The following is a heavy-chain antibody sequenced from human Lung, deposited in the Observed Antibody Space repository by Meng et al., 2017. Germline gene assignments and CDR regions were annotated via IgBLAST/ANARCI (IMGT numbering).Heavy chain of an antibody. CDR1: GYTFTNYA. CDR2: INAGSENT. V-gene: IGHV1-3*01. CDR3: ARDIVVTFGELTTLDS. J-gene: IGHJ4*02. Sequence: QVHLVQSGAEVKKPGAFVKVPCKASGYTFTNYAMHWVRQAPGQGLEWMGWINAGSENTEYSQKFQGRVTLTRDTSATTAYMELRSLKSEDTAIYYCARDIVVTFGELTTLDSWGQGTLVTVSS. D-gene: IGHD2-21*01.